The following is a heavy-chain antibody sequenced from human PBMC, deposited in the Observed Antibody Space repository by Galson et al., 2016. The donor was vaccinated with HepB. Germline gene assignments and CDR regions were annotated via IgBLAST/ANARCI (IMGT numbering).Heavy chain of an antibody. CDR3: AGGTYSDLDY. D-gene: IGHD1-26*01. V-gene: IGHV3-13*01. J-gene: IGHJ4*02. CDR2: IGIAGDT. CDR1: GFTFSTHD. Sequence: SLRLSCAASGFTFSTHDMHWVRQAPGKGLEWVSHIGIAGDTYYLGSVKGRFTISRENAKNSLYLQMNSLRVEDTAVYYCAGGTYSDLDYWGQGTLATVSS.